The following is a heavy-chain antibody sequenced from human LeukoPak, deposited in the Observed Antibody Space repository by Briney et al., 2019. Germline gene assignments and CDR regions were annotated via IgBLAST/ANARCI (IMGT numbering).Heavy chain of an antibody. Sequence: SETLSLTCAVYGGSFSGYYWSWIRQPPGKGLEWIGEINHSGSTNYNPSLKSRVTISVDTSKNQFSLKLSSVTAADTAVYYCAIQEGRIFDYWGQGTLVTVSS. D-gene: IGHD3-10*01. J-gene: IGHJ4*02. CDR3: AIQEGRIFDY. CDR2: INHSGST. V-gene: IGHV4-34*01. CDR1: GGSFSGYY.